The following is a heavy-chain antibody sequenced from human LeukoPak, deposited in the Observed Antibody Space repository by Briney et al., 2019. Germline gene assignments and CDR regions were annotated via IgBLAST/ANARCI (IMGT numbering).Heavy chain of an antibody. Sequence: PSETLSLTCTVSGGSINGYYWGRIRQPPGKGLEWIASINYSGTTYYNPSLKSRATISVDTSKNQFSLKVSSPTAADTAVYYCVRDVPSGHFDYWGQGTLVTVSS. D-gene: IGHD1-26*01. CDR1: GGSINGYY. CDR2: INYSGTT. CDR3: VRDVPSGHFDY. J-gene: IGHJ4*02. V-gene: IGHV4-39*07.